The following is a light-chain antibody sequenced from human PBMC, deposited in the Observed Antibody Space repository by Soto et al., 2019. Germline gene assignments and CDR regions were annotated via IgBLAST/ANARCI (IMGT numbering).Light chain of an antibody. Sequence: IPLTQSPSSLSASVGARVTVTCRASQGISSYLAWYQQKPGKAPKLLIYAASTLRSGVPSRFSGSGSATDFTLTISSLQPDDFATYYCQQLNTYPPTFGQGTKVEIK. V-gene: IGKV1-9*01. CDR3: QQLNTYPPT. CDR2: AAS. J-gene: IGKJ1*01. CDR1: QGISSY.